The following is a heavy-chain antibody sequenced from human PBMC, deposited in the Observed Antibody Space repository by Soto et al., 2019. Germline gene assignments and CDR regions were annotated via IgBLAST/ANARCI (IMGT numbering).Heavy chain of an antibody. CDR1: GGSVSSSNFY. J-gene: IGHJ3*02. CDR3: ARVWGGAFDI. CDR2: FYYTGST. Sequence: SETLSLTCTVSGGSVSSSNFYWGWVRQPPEKGLEWIGIFYYTGSTYYNQSLKSRVTISVDTSKNQFSLKLSSVTAADTAVYYCARVWGGAFDIWGQGTMVTVS. D-gene: IGHD3-10*01. V-gene: IGHV4-39*07.